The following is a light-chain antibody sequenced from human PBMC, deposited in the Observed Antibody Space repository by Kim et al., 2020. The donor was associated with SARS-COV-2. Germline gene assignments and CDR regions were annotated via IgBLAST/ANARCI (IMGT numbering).Light chain of an antibody. V-gene: IGLV3-21*04. Sequence: SYELTQPPSVSVAPGKTASITCGGNNIGSKTVHWYQQKPGQAPVVVIYYDSDRPSGIPERFSGSNSGNTATLTISRVEAGDEAEYYCQVWDSSSEHYVFG. J-gene: IGLJ6*01. CDR2: YDS. CDR3: QVWDSSSEHYV. CDR1: NIGSKT.